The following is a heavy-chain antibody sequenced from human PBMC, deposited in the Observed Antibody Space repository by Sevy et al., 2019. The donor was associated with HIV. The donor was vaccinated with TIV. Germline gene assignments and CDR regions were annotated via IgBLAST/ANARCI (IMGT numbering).Heavy chain of an antibody. Sequence: GGSLRLSCTVSGFTFGDYCMSWVRQAPGKGLEWVAFVKSKAHGGKLDNAASVKGRFTISRDDSKKIDHLQMNDLRTEDTAIYYCTGWKGAQSILDYWGQGALVTVSS. CDR1: GFTFGDYC. D-gene: IGHD2-21*01. J-gene: IGHJ4*02. V-gene: IGHV3-49*04. CDR3: TGWKGAQSILDY. CDR2: VKSKAHGGKL.